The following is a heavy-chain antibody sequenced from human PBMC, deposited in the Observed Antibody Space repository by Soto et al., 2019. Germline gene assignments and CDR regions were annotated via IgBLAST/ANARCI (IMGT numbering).Heavy chain of an antibody. D-gene: IGHD4-17*01. CDR3: ARVDLHNGYGVEDVDY. V-gene: IGHV1-18*01. CDR2: ISAYNGNT. Sequence: QVQLVQSGAEVKKPGASVKVSCKASGYTFTSYGISWVRQAPGQGLEWMGWISAYNGNTNYAQKLQGRVTITTDTSTSTAYMELRSLRSDDTAVYYCARVDLHNGYGVEDVDYWGQGTLVTVSS. J-gene: IGHJ4*02. CDR1: GYTFTSYG.